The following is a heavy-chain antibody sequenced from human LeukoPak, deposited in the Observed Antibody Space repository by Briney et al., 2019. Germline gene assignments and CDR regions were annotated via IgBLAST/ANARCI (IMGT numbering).Heavy chain of an antibody. CDR1: GGSMSISYY. D-gene: IGHD2-15*01. CDR2: IYYSGST. Sequence: PSETLSLTCTLSGGSMSISYYWGWIRQPPGKGLEWIGSIYYSGSTYYDPSLKSRVTISIDTSKNQFSLKLRSVTAADTAVYYCARGSCSGGSCYYPSPRVIFDYWGQGTLVTVSS. J-gene: IGHJ4*02. V-gene: IGHV4-39*07. CDR3: ARGSCSGGSCYYPSPRVIFDY.